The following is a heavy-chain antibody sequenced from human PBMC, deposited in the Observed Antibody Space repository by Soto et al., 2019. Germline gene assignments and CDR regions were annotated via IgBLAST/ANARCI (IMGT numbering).Heavy chain of an antibody. D-gene: IGHD3-9*01. CDR3: ARVNYDILTGYLKMYNWCDP. CDR1: GGSISSSNW. V-gene: IGHV4-4*02. Sequence: QVQLQESGPGLVKPSGTLSLTCAVSGGSISSSNWWSWVRQPPGKGLEWIGEIYHSGSTNYNPSLKSRVTISVDKSKNQFSLKLSSVTAADTAVYYCARVNYDILTGYLKMYNWCDPWGQGTLVTVSS. J-gene: IGHJ5*02. CDR2: IYHSGST.